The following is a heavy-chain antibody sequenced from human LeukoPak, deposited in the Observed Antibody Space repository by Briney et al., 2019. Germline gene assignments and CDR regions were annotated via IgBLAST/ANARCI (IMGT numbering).Heavy chain of an antibody. CDR3: ARAPSGYSYDHPYYFDS. D-gene: IGHD5-18*01. CDR2: ISSSGSYI. V-gene: IGHV3-48*03. Sequence: PGGSLRLSCAASGFIFSDYEMTWVRQAPGKALEWVSSISSSGSYIYYTDSMKGRFTISRDNAKNSLYLQMNSLRAEDTAVYYCARAPSGYSYDHPYYFDSWGQGTLVTVSS. CDR1: GFIFSDYE. J-gene: IGHJ4*02.